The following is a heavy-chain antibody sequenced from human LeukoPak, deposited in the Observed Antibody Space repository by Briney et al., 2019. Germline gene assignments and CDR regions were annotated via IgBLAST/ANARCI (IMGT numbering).Heavy chain of an antibody. CDR1: GFTFSSYS. CDR2: ISSSSSTI. D-gene: IGHD5-12*01. J-gene: IGHJ3*02. CDR3: ARSGYDDAFDI. V-gene: IGHV3-48*01. Sequence: GGTLRLSRAASGFTFSSYSMNWVRQAPGKGLEWVSYISSSSSTIYYADSVKGRFTISRDNAKNSLYLQMNSLRAEDTAVYYCARSGYDDAFDIWGQGTMVTVSS.